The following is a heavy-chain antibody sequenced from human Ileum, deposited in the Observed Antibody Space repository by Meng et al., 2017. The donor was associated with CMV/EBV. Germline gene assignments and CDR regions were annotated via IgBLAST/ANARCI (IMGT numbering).Heavy chain of an antibody. J-gene: IGHJ5*02. Sequence: ASVKVSCKVSGYTLTELSMHSVRQAPVKGLVWMGGFVPDDGETIYAQKSQGRVTMTEDTSTDTAYMELSSLRSEDTAVYYCARELTGSSRGGWFDTWGQGTLVTVSS. CDR1: GYTLTELS. D-gene: IGHD3-9*01. CDR2: FVPDDGET. CDR3: ARELTGSSRGGWFDT. V-gene: IGHV1-24*01.